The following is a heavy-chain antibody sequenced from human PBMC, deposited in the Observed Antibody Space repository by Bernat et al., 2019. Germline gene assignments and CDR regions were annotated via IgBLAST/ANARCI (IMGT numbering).Heavy chain of an antibody. CDR1: GYTFTGYY. J-gene: IGHJ2*01. V-gene: IGHV1-2*06. CDR3: ARVTADDWYFDL. Sequence: QVQLVQSGAEVKKPGASVKVSCKASGYTFTGYYMHWVRQAPGQGLEWMGRINPNRGGTNYAQKFQGRVTMTRDTSISTAYMELSRLRSDDTAVYYCARVTADDWYFDLWGRGTLVTVSS. D-gene: IGHD1-20*01. CDR2: INPNRGGT.